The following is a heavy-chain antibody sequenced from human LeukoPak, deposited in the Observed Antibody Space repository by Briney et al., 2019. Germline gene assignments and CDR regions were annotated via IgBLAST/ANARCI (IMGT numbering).Heavy chain of an antibody. V-gene: IGHV4-59*01. CDR3: ARVPVAGTGPDY. Sequence: SETLSLTCTVSGGSISGYYLSWIRQPPGKGLEWIGYIYYSGNTNYNPSLKSRVTISVDTSKNQFSLKLSSVTAADTAVYYCARVPVAGTGPDYWGQGTLVTVSS. J-gene: IGHJ4*02. CDR1: GGSISGYY. D-gene: IGHD6-13*01. CDR2: IYYSGNT.